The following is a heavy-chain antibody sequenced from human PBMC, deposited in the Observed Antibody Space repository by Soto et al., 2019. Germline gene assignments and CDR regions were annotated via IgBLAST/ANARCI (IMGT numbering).Heavy chain of an antibody. CDR2: INHSGST. D-gene: IGHD3-22*01. Sequence: SETLSLTCAVYGVSFSGYYWSWIRQPPGKGLEWIEEINHSGSTYYNPSLKSRVTISVDTSKNQFSLKLSSVTAADTAVYYCARINYDSSGYYLRFDYWGQGTLVTVSS. J-gene: IGHJ4*02. V-gene: IGHV4-34*01. CDR3: ARINYDSSGYYLRFDY. CDR1: GVSFSGYY.